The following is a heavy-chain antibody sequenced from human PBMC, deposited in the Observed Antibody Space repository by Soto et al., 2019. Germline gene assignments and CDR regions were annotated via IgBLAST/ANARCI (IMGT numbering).Heavy chain of an antibody. CDR3: AREVVRDYRLDV. V-gene: IGHV4-31*03. J-gene: IGHJ6*02. CDR2: IYYSGST. Sequence: LSLTCTVSGGSISSGGYYWSWIRQHPGKGLEWIGYIYYSGSTYYNPSLKSRVTISVDTSKNQFSLKLSSVTAADTAVYYCAREVVRDYRLDVWGQGTTVTVSS. CDR1: GGSISSGGYY. D-gene: IGHD2-21*01.